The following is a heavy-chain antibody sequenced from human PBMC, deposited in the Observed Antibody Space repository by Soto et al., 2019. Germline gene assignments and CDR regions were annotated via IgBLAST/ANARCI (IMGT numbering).Heavy chain of an antibody. Sequence: SETLSLTCTVSGGSISSYYWSWIRQPAGKGLEWIGRSYTSGSTNYNPSLKSRVTMSVDTSKNQFSLKLSSVTAEDTAVYYCARGKGIAAAGPWWFDPWGQGTLVTVSS. D-gene: IGHD6-13*01. J-gene: IGHJ5*02. CDR3: ARGKGIAAAGPWWFDP. V-gene: IGHV4-4*07. CDR1: GGSISSYY. CDR2: SYTSGST.